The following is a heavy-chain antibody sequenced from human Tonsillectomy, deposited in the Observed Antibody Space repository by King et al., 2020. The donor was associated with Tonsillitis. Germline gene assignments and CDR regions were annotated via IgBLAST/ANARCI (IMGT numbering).Heavy chain of an antibody. D-gene: IGHD5-24*01. CDR3: ARRDGHNSDYYYYYMDV. J-gene: IGHJ6*03. CDR2: VSSRSSYI. Sequence: VQLVESGGGLVKPGGSLRLSCAASGFTFSDYSMNWVRQAPGKGLERVSSVSSRSSYIYYADSVKGRFTISRDNAKNSLYLQMNSLRAEDTAVYYCARRDGHNSDYYYYYMDVWGKGTTVTVSS. V-gene: IGHV3-21*01. CDR1: GFTFSDYS.